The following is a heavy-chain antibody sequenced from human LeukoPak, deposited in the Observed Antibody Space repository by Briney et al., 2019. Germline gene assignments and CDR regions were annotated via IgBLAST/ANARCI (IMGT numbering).Heavy chain of an antibody. Sequence: PGGSLRLSCAASGFTFSSYSMNWVRQAPGKGLEWVSSISSSSSGYIYYADSVKGRFTISRDNAKNSLYLQMNSLRAEDTAVYYCARDPPPQIAFDYWGQGTLVTVSS. CDR1: GFTFSSYS. D-gene: IGHD2/OR15-2a*01. CDR2: ISSSSSGYI. CDR3: ARDPPPQIAFDY. V-gene: IGHV3-21*01. J-gene: IGHJ4*02.